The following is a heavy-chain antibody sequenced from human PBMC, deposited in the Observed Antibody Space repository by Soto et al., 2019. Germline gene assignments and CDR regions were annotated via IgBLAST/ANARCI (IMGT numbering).Heavy chain of an antibody. Sequence: ASVKVSCKASGGTFSSYAISWVRQAPGQGLEWMGGIIPICGTANYAQKFQGRVTITADESTSTAYMELSSLRSEDTAVYYCARSIMITFGGVILPPFDHWGQGTLVTISS. CDR1: GGTFSSYA. V-gene: IGHV1-69*13. D-gene: IGHD3-16*01. J-gene: IGHJ5*02. CDR2: IIPICGTA. CDR3: ARSIMITFGGVILPPFDH.